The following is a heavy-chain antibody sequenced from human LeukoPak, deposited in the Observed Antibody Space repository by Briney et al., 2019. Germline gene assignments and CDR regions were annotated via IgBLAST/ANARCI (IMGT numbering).Heavy chain of an antibody. Sequence: SETLSLTCAVSGGSFSGYYWSWIRQPPGKGLEWIGEINHSGSTNYNLSLKSRVTISVDTSKKQFSLKVSSVTAADTAVYYCARGYPAAGFNYWGQGTLVTVSS. CDR3: ARGYPAAGFNY. D-gene: IGHD6-13*01. CDR1: GGSFSGYY. J-gene: IGHJ4*02. CDR2: INHSGST. V-gene: IGHV4-34*01.